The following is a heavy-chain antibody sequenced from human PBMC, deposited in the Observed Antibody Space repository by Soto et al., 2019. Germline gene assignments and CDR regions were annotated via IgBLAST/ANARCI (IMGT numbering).Heavy chain of an antibody. J-gene: IGHJ5*02. Sequence: EVQLVESGGGLVQPGGSLRLSCAASGFTFSTYWMHWVRQAPGKGLVWVSRINSDGSSTTYADSVKGRFTISRDNAKNTLHLQMNSLRAEDSAVYYCARVAGVNGDYVNWFDPWGQGTLVTVSS. CDR1: GFTFSTYW. CDR2: INSDGSST. CDR3: ARVAGVNGDYVNWFDP. D-gene: IGHD4-17*01. V-gene: IGHV3-74*01.